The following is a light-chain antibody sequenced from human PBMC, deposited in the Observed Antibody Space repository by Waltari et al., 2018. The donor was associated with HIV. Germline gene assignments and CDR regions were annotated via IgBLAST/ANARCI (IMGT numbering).Light chain of an antibody. CDR1: SCSVSSTYY. J-gene: IGLJ3*02. CDR3: ALYMGSGTWV. Sequence: QTVVTQEPSFSVSPGGTVPLTCDLSSCSVSSTYYPSWYPQTPGQAPPPLIYRTNTRSSGVPDRFSGSILGNKAALTITGAQADDESVYYCALYMGSGTWVFGGGTKLTVL. V-gene: IGLV8-61*01. CDR2: RTN.